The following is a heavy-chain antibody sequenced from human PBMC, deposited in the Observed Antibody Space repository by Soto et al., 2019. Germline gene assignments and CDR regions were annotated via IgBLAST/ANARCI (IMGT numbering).Heavy chain of an antibody. CDR2: IYHAGSV. CDR1: GYSIGSGYY. Sequence: SETLSLTCAVSGYSIGSGYYWAWIRQSPGKRLEWIGSIYHAGSVYYNPSLNGRVALSMDTSKNHFSLKLTSVTAADTAVYYCARTFDYYGMDVWGQGTTVTVSS. J-gene: IGHJ6*02. V-gene: IGHV4-38-2*01. CDR3: ARTFDYYGMDV.